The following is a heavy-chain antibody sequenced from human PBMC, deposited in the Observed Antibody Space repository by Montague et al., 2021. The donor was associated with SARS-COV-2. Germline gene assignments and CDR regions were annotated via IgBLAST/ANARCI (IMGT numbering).Heavy chain of an antibody. CDR2: IFYSGST. J-gene: IGHJ5*02. D-gene: IGHD3-10*01. Sequence: SETLSLTCTVSGDSMTYFYWSWIRQTPEKGLEWIGYIFYSGSTNYNPSLKSRVTISVDTSKNQFSLKLSSVTAADTAVYYCARLRGGRDNWFDPWGQGTLVTVSS. CDR1: GDSMTYFY. V-gene: IGHV4-59*08. CDR3: ARLRGGRDNWFDP.